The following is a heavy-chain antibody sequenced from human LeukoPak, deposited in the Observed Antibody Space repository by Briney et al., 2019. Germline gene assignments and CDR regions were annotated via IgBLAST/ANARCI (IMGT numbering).Heavy chain of an antibody. CDR3: SRESGPFCPFGY. V-gene: IGHV4/OR15-8*02. Sequence: PSETLSLICGVSGGSIRMTNWWCGVRQPPGQGLEWIGEISLSGQTNFNPSLNGRVTMSLDESRNQLSLNLTSVTAADTAIYYSSRESGPFCPFGYWGQGTLVIVPP. CDR2: ISLSGQT. CDR1: GGSIRMTNW. D-gene: IGHD1-26*01. J-gene: IGHJ4*02.